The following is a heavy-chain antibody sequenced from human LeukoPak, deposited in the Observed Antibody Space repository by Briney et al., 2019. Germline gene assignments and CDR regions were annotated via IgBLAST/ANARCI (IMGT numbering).Heavy chain of an antibody. J-gene: IGHJ6*03. CDR3: ARGSVQLWLRDTYYYMDV. CDR1: GFTFDDYA. Sequence: GGSLRLSCAASGFTFDDYAMNWVRQVPGRGLEWVSGINWNGRITEYADTVKDRFTISRQNTKNSLYLYMNNLGGEDTALYFCARGSVQLWLRDTYYYMDVWGKGTTVTVSS. CDR2: INWNGRIT. D-gene: IGHD5-18*01. V-gene: IGHV3-20*04.